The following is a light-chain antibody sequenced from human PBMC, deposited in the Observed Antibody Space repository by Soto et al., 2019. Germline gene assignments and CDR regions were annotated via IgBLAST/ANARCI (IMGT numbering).Light chain of an antibody. Sequence: EIVLTQSPGTLSLSPGERGTLSCRASQSVDTRYFAWFQQKPGQAPSLLIYAASFRATGTPERFSGSGSGRDFTLTISRLEPEDVAVYYCQQSVKSPWTFGKGTKVDIK. J-gene: IGKJ1*01. CDR2: AAS. V-gene: IGKV3-20*01. CDR3: QQSVKSPWT. CDR1: QSVDTRY.